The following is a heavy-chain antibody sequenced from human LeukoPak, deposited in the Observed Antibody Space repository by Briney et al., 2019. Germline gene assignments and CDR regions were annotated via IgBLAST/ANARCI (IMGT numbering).Heavy chain of an antibody. CDR1: GYTFTSYG. D-gene: IGHD2-15*01. CDR3: ARDSLKPYCSGGSCYSGVGYYYYYGMDV. Sequence: GASVKVSCKASGYTFTSYGISWVRQAPGQVLEWMGWISAYNGNTNYAQKLQGRVTMTTDTSTSTAYMELRSLRSDDTAVYYCARDSLKPYCSGGSCYSGVGYYYYYGMDVWGQGTTVTVSS. J-gene: IGHJ6*02. CDR2: ISAYNGNT. V-gene: IGHV1-18*01.